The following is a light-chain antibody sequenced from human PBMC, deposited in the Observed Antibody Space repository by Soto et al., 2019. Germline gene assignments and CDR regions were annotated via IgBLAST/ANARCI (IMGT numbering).Light chain of an antibody. CDR3: NSYTNSGAFI. CDR1: SSDVGNYNY. CDR2: EVS. J-gene: IGLJ7*01. Sequence: QSALTQPASVSGSLGQSITISCTGTSSDVGNYNYVSWYQHYPGKAPKLMIYEVSNRPSGVSTRFSGSKSGNTASLIISGLQAEDEADYYCNSYTNSGAFIFGSGTQLTVL. V-gene: IGLV2-14*01.